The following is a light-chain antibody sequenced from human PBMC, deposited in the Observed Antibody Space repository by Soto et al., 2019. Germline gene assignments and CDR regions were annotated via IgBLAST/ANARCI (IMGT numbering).Light chain of an antibody. CDR1: ISDVATYNY. CDR3: SSYTGSSTLDV. V-gene: IGLV2-14*01. J-gene: IGLJ1*01. CDR2: EAT. Sequence: QSVLTQPAYVSGSPGQSITISCTGTISDVATYNYVSWYQKHPGKAPKVMIYEATYRPIGVSNRCSGSKSGNTASLTISGLQAEDEAEYYCSSYTGSSTLDVFGTGTKVTVL.